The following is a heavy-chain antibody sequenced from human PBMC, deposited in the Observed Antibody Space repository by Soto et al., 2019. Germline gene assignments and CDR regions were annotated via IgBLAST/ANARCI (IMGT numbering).Heavy chain of an antibody. CDR2: IYYSGST. CDR1: GGSISSSSYY. J-gene: IGHJ5*02. CDR3: ATRQLLWFGELLSP. D-gene: IGHD3-10*01. Sequence: QLQLQESGPGLVKPSETLSLTCTVSGGSISSSSYYWGWIRQPPGKGLEWIGSIYYSGSTYYNPSLKSRVTISVDTSKNQFSLKLSSVTAADTAVYYCATRQLLWFGELLSPWGQGTLVTVSS. V-gene: IGHV4-39*01.